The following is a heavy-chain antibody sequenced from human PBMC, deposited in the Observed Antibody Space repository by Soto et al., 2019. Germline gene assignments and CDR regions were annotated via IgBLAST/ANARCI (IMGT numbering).Heavy chain of an antibody. J-gene: IGHJ6*02. V-gene: IGHV1-2*02. CDR3: ARAAAVACTPYYYYAMDV. CDR2: INPNSGGT. D-gene: IGHD6-19*01. CDR1: GYTFTNYY. Sequence: AAAKVSCKASGYTFTNYYIHWVRQAPGHRLEWMGWINPNSGGTNYAQKFQGRVTMTRDTSISTAYMELSRLRSDDTAVYYRARAAAVACTPYYYYAMDVWGQGTTVAVSS.